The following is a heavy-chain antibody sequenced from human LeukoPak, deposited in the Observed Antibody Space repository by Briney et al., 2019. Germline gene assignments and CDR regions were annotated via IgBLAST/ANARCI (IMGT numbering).Heavy chain of an antibody. D-gene: IGHD6-13*01. CDR1: GYTFTGYY. V-gene: IGHV1-2*04. J-gene: IGHJ4*02. Sequence: GASVKVSCKASGYTFTGYYMHWVRQAPGQGLEWMGWINPKSGGTNYAQKFQGWVTMTRDTSISTAYMELSRLRSYDTAVYYCARGHSSSWVHDLDYWGQGTLVTVSS. CDR3: ARGHSSSWVHDLDY. CDR2: INPKSGGT.